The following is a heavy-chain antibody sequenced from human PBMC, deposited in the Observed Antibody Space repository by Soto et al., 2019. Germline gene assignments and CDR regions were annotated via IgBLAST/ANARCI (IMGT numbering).Heavy chain of an antibody. V-gene: IGHV3-23*01. CDR2: ISGSGGST. Sequence: GGSLRLSCAASGFTFSSYAMSWFRQAPGKGLEWVSVISGSGGSTYYADSVKGRFTISRDNSKNTLYLQMNSLRAEDTAVYYCAKRGSGSQFDYWGQGTLVTVSS. J-gene: IGHJ4*02. D-gene: IGHD1-26*01. CDR1: GFTFSSYA. CDR3: AKRGSGSQFDY.